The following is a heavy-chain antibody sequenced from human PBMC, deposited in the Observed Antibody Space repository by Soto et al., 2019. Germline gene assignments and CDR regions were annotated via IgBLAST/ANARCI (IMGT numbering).Heavy chain of an antibody. D-gene: IGHD3-22*01. CDR1: GYKFTSSW. CDR3: ARKDKSGYFNWFDP. CDR2: IFPSDSDT. V-gene: IGHV5-51*01. Sequence: GESLKISCRTSGYKFTSSWIAWVRQMPGKGLEWMGIIFPSDSDTRYSPSFQGQVTISADRSTSTVFLQWASLKASDTAVYFCARKDKSGYFNWFDPWGQGTLVTVSS. J-gene: IGHJ5*02.